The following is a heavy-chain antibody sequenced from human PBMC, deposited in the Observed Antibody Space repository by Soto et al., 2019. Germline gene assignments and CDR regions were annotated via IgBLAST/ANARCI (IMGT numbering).Heavy chain of an antibody. CDR1: GFAFSSHP. V-gene: IGHV3-23*01. CDR2: ISDSGGLT. Sequence: GGSLRLSCAASGFAFSSHPMSWVRQAPERGLEWVSGISDSGGLTYNADSVKGRFTISRANSQNTLYLQMNSLRAEDTALYYCARRTFGSSRSFDIWGQGTMVTVSS. CDR3: ARRTFGSSRSFDI. J-gene: IGHJ3*02. D-gene: IGHD6-6*01.